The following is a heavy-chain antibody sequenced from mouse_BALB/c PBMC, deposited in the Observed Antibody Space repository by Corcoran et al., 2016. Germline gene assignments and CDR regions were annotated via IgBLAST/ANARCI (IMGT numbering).Heavy chain of an antibody. CDR2: ISYDGSN. D-gene: IGHD4-1*01. CDR3: ASDNWDYAMDY. CDR1: GYSITSGYY. Sequence: DVQLQESGPGLVKPSQSLSLTCSVTGYSITSGYYWNWIRQFPGNKLEWMGYISYDGSNNYNPSLKNRISITRDTSKNQFFLKLNSVTTEDTATYYCASDNWDYAMDYWGQGTSVTVSS. V-gene: IGHV3-6*02. J-gene: IGHJ4*01.